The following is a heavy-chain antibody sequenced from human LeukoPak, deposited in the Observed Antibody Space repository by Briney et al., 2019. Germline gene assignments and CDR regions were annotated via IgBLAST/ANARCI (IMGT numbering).Heavy chain of an antibody. V-gene: IGHV1-2*02. CDR1: GYTFPGYY. J-gene: IGHJ4*02. CDR3: ARAGATMVRGVIIEDFWHY. CDR2: INPNSGGT. Sequence: ASVKVSCKASGYTFPGYYMHWVRQAPGQGLEWMGWINPNSGGTNYAQKLQGRVTMTTDTSTSTAYMELRSLRSDDTAVYYCARAGATMVRGVIIEDFWHYWGQGTLVTVSS. D-gene: IGHD3-10*01.